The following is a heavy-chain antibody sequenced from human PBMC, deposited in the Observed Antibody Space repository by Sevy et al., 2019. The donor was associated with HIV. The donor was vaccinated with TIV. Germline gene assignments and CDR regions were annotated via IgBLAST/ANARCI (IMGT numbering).Heavy chain of an antibody. D-gene: IGHD6-19*01. Sequence: KQSQTLSLTCAISGDSVSSNSAAWNWIRQSPSRGLEWLGRTYYRSKWCNDYAVSVKSRITINPDTSKNQFSLQLNSVTPEDTAMYYCARDSGGLAVAGNWIDPWGQGTLVTVSS. J-gene: IGHJ5*02. CDR1: GDSVSSNSAA. CDR2: TYYRSKWCN. CDR3: ARDSGGLAVAGNWIDP. V-gene: IGHV6-1*01.